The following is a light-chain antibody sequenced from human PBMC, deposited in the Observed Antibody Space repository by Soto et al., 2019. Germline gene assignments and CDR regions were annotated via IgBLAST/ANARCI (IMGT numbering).Light chain of an antibody. CDR2: GAS. CDR3: QQYSSSPLT. CDR1: QSVSSSY. V-gene: IGKV3-20*01. J-gene: IGKJ4*01. Sequence: EIVLTQSPCTLSLSPGERATLSCRASQSVSSSYLAWYQQKPGQAPRLLIYGASSRDTGIPDRFSGSGSGTDFTLTISRLEPDDFAVYYCQQYSSSPLTFGRGTKVDIK.